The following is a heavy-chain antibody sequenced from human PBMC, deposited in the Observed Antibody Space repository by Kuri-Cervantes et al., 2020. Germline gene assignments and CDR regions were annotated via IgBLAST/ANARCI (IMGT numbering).Heavy chain of an antibody. D-gene: IGHD3-3*01. V-gene: IGHV3-7*03. CDR1: GFTFSSYW. Sequence: GGSLRLSCAASGFTFSSYWMSWVRQAPGKGLEWVANIKQDGSEKYYVDSVKGRFTISRDNAKSSLYLQMNSLRAEDTAVYYCARKAKTRQDDFWSGYYDDGPTFDYWGQGTLVTVSS. CDR3: ARKAKTRQDDFWSGYYDDGPTFDY. CDR2: IKQDGSEK. J-gene: IGHJ4*02.